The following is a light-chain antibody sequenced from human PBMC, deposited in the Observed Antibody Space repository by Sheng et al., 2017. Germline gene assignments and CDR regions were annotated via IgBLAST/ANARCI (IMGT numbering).Light chain of an antibody. CDR3: QRLDNYPLT. J-gene: IGKJ4*01. CDR1: QGISSY. Sequence: IQLTQSPSSLSASVGDRVTITCRASQGISSYLAWYQQKPGKAPKLLIYAASTLHSGVPSRFSGSGIWDRFSLSPSATLQPEDFATYYCQRLDNYPLTFGGGTKVEIK. CDR2: AAS. V-gene: IGKV1-9*01.